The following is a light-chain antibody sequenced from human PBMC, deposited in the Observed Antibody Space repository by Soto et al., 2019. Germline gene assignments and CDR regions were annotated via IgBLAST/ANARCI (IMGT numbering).Light chain of an antibody. CDR3: QHRTTSRPT. CDR1: QSVSSY. CDR2: DAS. Sequence: EGVLTQSPATLSVSPGKIADLSVRASQSVSSYLAWYQQKPGQAPRLLIYDASTRATGIPARFSGSGSGTDFTLTSTSLAPEDFAAYYWQHRTTSRPTFGQGTKVDIK. J-gene: IGKJ1*01. V-gene: IGKV3-11*01.